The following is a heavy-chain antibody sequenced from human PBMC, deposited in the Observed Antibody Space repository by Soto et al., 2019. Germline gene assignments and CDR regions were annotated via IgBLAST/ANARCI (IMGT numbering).Heavy chain of an antibody. J-gene: IGHJ4*02. CDR1: EFSFSSHW. Sequence: EVQLVESGGGLVQPGGSLRLSCEASEFSFSSHWMHWVRQAPGKGLVWVSRIYTDGSRADYTDSVKGRFTISRDNAKNTAYLQVNSLGAEDTAVYYCARGARNYYYFDYRGQGTLVTVSS. CDR3: ARGARNYYYFDY. CDR2: IYTDGSRA. V-gene: IGHV3-74*01. D-gene: IGHD1-7*01.